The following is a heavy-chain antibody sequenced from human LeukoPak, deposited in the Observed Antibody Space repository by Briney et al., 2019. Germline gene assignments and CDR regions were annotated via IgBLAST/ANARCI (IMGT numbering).Heavy chain of an antibody. D-gene: IGHD3-3*01. CDR3: ARGVVFGVVIITHYYYYMDV. V-gene: IGHV4-34*01. J-gene: IGHJ6*03. CDR1: GGSFSGYY. Sequence: SETLSLTCAVYGGSFSGYYWSWIGQPPGKGLEWIGEINHSGSTNYNPSLKSRVTISVDTSKNQFSLKLSSVTAADTAVYYCARGVVFGVVIITHYYYYMDVWGKGTTVTVSS. CDR2: INHSGST.